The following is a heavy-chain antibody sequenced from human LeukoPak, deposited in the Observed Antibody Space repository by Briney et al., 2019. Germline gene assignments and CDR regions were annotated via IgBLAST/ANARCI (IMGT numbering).Heavy chain of an antibody. CDR3: ARDHCINGECEVDYYYYYGMDV. V-gene: IGHV4-4*07. Sequence: SETLSLTCTVSGGSISSYYWSWIRQPAGKGLEWIGRIYTSGSTNYNPSLKSRVTMSVDTSKNQFPLKLSSVTAADTAVYYCARDHCINGECEVDYYYYYGMDVWGQGTTVTVSS. D-gene: IGHD2-8*01. CDR1: GGSISSYY. J-gene: IGHJ6*02. CDR2: IYTSGST.